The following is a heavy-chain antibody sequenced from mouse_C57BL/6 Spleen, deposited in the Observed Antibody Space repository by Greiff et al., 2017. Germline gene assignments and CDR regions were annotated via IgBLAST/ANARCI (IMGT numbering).Heavy chain of an antibody. V-gene: IGHV1-15*01. J-gene: IGHJ2*01. Sequence: QVHVKQSGAELVRPGASVTLSCKASGYTFTDYEMHWVKQTPVHGLEWIGAIDPETGGTAYNQKFKGKAILTADKSSSTAYMELRSLTSEDSAVYYCTRLGGSITYFDYWGQGTTLTVSS. CDR3: TRLGGSITYFDY. CDR2: IDPETGGT. CDR1: GYTFTDYE. D-gene: IGHD3-1*01.